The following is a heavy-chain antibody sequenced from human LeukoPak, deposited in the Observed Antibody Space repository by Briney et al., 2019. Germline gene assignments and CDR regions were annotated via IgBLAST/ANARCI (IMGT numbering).Heavy chain of an antibody. J-gene: IGHJ3*02. CDR2: IIPIFGTT. CDR1: GGTFSSYA. Sequence: ASVKVSCKASGGTFSSYAINWVRQRAPGQGLEWMGGIIPIFGTTNYAQKFQDRVTITADKSTSTAYMELSSLRSEDTAVYYCARGMIRGVIGGGAFDIWGQGTMVTVSS. CDR3: ARGMIRGVIGGGAFDI. V-gene: IGHV1-69*06. D-gene: IGHD3-10*01.